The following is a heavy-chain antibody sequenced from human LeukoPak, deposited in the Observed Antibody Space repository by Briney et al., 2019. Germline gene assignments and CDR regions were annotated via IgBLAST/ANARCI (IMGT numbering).Heavy chain of an antibody. D-gene: IGHD6-19*01. Sequence: SETLSLTCTVSGGSISSHYWSWIRQPPGKGLEWIGYIYYSGSTNYNPSLKSRVTISVDTYKNQFSLKLSSGTAADTAVYYCARARYSSGWYDYWGQGTLVTVSS. J-gene: IGHJ4*02. CDR2: IYYSGST. CDR3: ARARYSSGWYDY. CDR1: GGSISSHY. V-gene: IGHV4-59*11.